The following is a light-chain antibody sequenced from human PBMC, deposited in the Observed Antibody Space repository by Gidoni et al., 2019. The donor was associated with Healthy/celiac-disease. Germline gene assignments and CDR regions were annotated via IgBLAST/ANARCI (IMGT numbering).Light chain of an antibody. Sequence: SALTQPASVSGSPGQSITLACTGTSSDVGGYNYVSWSQQHPGKAPKRMIYDVSNRPSGVSNRFAGSKSGNTASLTISGLQAEDEADYYCSSYTSSSTEVFGGGTKLTVL. CDR3: SSYTSSSTEV. J-gene: IGLJ3*02. CDR1: SSDVGGYNY. CDR2: DVS. V-gene: IGLV2-14*01.